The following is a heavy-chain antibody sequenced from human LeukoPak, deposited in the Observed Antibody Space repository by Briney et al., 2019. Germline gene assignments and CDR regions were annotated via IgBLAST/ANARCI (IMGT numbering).Heavy chain of an antibody. D-gene: IGHD3-10*01. CDR1: GDAISTYY. CDR3: ARDKAHTYGYYFDP. V-gene: IGHV4-4*08. Sequence: SETLSLTCTVSGDAISTYYYNWIRQTPGKGLEWIGHIANGRTDYNPSLKSRVIISVDTSKNQISLKFTSVTAADTAIYYCARDKAHTYGYYFDPWGQGTQVLVSS. J-gene: IGHJ4*02. CDR2: IANGRT.